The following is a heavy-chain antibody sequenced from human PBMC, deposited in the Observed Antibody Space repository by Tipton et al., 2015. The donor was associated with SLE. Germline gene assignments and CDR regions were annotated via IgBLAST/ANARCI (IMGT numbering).Heavy chain of an antibody. CDR1: GGSISSYY. CDR3: ARVTYDSSGYYYGYFDL. D-gene: IGHD3-22*01. CDR2: MYSSGST. Sequence: GLVKPSETLSLTCTVSGGSISSYYWSWIRQPPGKGLEWIGYMYSSGSTNYNPSLKSRVTISVDTSKNQFSLKLTSVTAADTAVYYCARVTYDSSGYYYGYFDLWGRGTLVTVSS. V-gene: IGHV4-59*01. J-gene: IGHJ2*01.